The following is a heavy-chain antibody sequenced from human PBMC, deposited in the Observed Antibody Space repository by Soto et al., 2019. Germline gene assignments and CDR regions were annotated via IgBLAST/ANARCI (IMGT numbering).Heavy chain of an antibody. CDR2: IGPESGAT. CDR3: ARGLAPTIFGTVPTPNWFDP. J-gene: IGHJ5*02. Sequence: GASVKVSCKASGYTFTGHYIHWVRQAPEQGPEWMGEIGPESGATRYAQKFQGRVTMTRDMSITTVYMELNNLSPDDTAVYYCARGLAPTIFGTVPTPNWFDPWGQGTLVTVSS. CDR1: GYTFTGHY. V-gene: IGHV1-2*02. D-gene: IGHD3-3*01.